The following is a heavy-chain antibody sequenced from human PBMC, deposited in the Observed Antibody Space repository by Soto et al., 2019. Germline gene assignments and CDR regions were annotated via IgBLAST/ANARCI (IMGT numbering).Heavy chain of an antibody. D-gene: IGHD2-2*01. V-gene: IGHV3-23*01. J-gene: IGHJ2*01. CDR2: ISGGGDAT. Sequence: EVQLLESGGGLVQPGGSLRLSCAGSGFNFINYAMNWVRQAPGKGLEWVSSISGGGDATFFADSVRGRFTISRDNSKNTVTLQMNSLGVDDTAVYYCARKILGSTSRPNYWYFDLWGRGTLVTVSS. CDR1: GFNFINYA. CDR3: ARKILGSTSRPNYWYFDL.